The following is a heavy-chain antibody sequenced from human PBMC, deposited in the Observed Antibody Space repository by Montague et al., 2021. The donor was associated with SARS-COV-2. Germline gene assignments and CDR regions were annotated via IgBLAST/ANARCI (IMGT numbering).Heavy chain of an antibody. J-gene: IGHJ4*02. CDR2: IDQSGKT. CDR1: TTSFSGYP. V-gene: IGHV4-34*01. Sequence: SETLSLTCAVPTTSFSGYPWGWIRQSPGKGLGWIGDIDQSGKTNYNPTLKSRVTISAATSKTQFSLKLNSVTAADTAVYYCVRGWGSWFHWGQGTLVTVSS. CDR3: VRGWGSWFH. D-gene: IGHD3-16*01.